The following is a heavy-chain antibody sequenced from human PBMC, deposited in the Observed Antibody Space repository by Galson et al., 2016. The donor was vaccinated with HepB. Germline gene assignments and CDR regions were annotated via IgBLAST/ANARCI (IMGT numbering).Heavy chain of an antibody. V-gene: IGHV3-72*01. CDR3: DRLGTSGGPYYYYGLDV. Sequence: SLRLSCAASGFTFSDYYMDWVRQAPGKGLEWVGRTRNRANSYTTEYAASVRGRFTISRDDSRNSLYLQMNRLKTEDTAVYFCDRLGTSGGPYYYYGLDVWGQGTTVTVSS. CDR2: TRNRANSYTT. J-gene: IGHJ6*02. CDR1: GFTFSDYY. D-gene: IGHD4-23*01.